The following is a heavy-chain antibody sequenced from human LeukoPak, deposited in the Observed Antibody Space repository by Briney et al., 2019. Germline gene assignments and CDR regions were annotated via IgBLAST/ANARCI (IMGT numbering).Heavy chain of an antibody. CDR1: GFSFSASA. V-gene: IGHV3-23*01. CDR3: AKDTLIRGVIKNYCYYGLDV. J-gene: IGHJ6*02. Sequence: GSLRLSCSASGFSFSASAMSWVRQAPGKGLEWVSGISGSGGSADYADSVKGRFTTSRDNSKNTLYLQMNSLRAEDTAVYYCAKDTLIRGVIKNYCYYGLDVWGRGTTVTVSS. D-gene: IGHD3-10*01. CDR2: ISGSGGSA.